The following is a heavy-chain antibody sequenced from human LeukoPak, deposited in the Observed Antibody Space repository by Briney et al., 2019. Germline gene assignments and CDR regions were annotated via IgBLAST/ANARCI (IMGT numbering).Heavy chain of an antibody. CDR3: ARYVRGSYFYMDV. V-gene: IGHV3-9*01. J-gene: IGHJ6*03. D-gene: IGHD1-1*01. Sequence: PGRSLRLSCAASGFTFDDYAMHWVRQAPGKGLEWVSGISWNSGSIGYADSVKGRFTISRDNAKISLYLQMNSLRAEDTAVYYCARYVRGSYFYMDVWGKGTTVTVSS. CDR1: GFTFDDYA. CDR2: ISWNSGSI.